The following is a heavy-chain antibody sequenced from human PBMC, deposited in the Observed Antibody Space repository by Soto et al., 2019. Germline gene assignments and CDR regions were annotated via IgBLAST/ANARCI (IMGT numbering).Heavy chain of an antibody. Sequence: ASVKVSCKASGYTFTSYGISWVRQAPGQGLEWMGWISAYNGNTNYAQKLQGSVTMTTDTSTSTAYMELRSLRSDDTAVYYCARPRGDILTGYYDYWGQGPLVTVSS. D-gene: IGHD3-9*01. CDR1: GYTFTSYG. V-gene: IGHV1-18*01. CDR3: ARPRGDILTGYYDY. J-gene: IGHJ4*02. CDR2: ISAYNGNT.